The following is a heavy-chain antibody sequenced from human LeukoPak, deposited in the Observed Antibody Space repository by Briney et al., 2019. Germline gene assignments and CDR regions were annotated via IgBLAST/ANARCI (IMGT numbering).Heavy chain of an antibody. V-gene: IGHV3-21*01. D-gene: IGHD3-22*01. Sequence: PGGSLRLSCAASGFTFSSYSMNWVRQAPGKGLEWVSSISSSSSYIYYADSVKGRFTISRDNAKNSLYLQMNSLRAEDTAVYYCAGDGYDSSGYELVYFDYWGQGTLVAVSS. J-gene: IGHJ4*02. CDR3: AGDGYDSSGYELVYFDY. CDR2: ISSSSSYI. CDR1: GFTFSSYS.